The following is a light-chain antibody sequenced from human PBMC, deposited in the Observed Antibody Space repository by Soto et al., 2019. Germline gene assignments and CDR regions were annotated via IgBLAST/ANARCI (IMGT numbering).Light chain of an antibody. CDR3: QQYGSSPPLT. CDR2: GAS. Sequence: IVIMQSPATLSVSPGESVTLSCRASQSVSSSYLAWYQQKPGQAPRLLIYGASSRATGIPDRFSGSGSGTDFTHTISRLEPEDFAVYYCQQYGSSPPLTFGQGTKVDIK. V-gene: IGKV3-20*01. J-gene: IGKJ1*01. CDR1: QSVSSSY.